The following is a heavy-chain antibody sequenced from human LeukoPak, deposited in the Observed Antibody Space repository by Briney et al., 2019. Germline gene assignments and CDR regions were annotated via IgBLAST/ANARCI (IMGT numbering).Heavy chain of an antibody. J-gene: IGHJ6*03. Sequence: GGSLRLSCAASGFTFSTYAMSWVRQAPGKGLEWVSAISGSGGSTFFADSVKGRFAIPRDNSKNTLYLQMNSLKAEDTAVYYCAKTELVMNYYYYVDVWGKGTTVTVSS. V-gene: IGHV3-23*01. CDR3: AKTELVMNYYYYVDV. CDR1: GFTFSTYA. CDR2: ISGSGGST. D-gene: IGHD3-10*01.